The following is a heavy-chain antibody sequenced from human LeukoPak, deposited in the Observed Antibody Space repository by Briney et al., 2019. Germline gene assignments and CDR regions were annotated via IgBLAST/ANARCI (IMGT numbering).Heavy chain of an antibody. J-gene: IGHJ4*02. CDR3: AYLDSSGYYYGRLRY. CDR1: GFTFSDYY. CDR2: ISAGGDRT. V-gene: IGHV3-23*01. Sequence: GGSLRLSCAASGFTFSDYYMSWIRQTPAKGLESVSSISAGGDRTHYADSVKGRFTVSRDNSKNTLYLHMNSLRAEDTAVYFCAYLDSSGYYYGRLRYWGQGTPVTVSS. D-gene: IGHD3-22*01.